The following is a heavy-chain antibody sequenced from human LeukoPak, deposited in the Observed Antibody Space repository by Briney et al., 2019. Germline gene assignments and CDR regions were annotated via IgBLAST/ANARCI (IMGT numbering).Heavy chain of an antibody. D-gene: IGHD2-21*02. CDR1: GYTFTTHN. Sequence: EASVKVSCKTSGYTFTTHNIHWVRQAPGQGLEWMAWISTYNGATNDALHGRVTMTIDTSTSTAYMELWSLTSDDTAFYYCARGTIEFADCDSLTCYSIPGNLFDPWGQGTLVTVSS. CDR3: ARGTIEFADCDSLTCYSIPGNLFDP. CDR2: ISTYNGAT. J-gene: IGHJ5*02. V-gene: IGHV1-18*04.